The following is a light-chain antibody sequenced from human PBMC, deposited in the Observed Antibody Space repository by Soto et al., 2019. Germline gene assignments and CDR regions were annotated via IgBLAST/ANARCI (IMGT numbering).Light chain of an antibody. Sequence: QAVVTQPPSASGTPGQRITISCSGSSSSIGSNTVNWYQQLPGTAPKLLIYSNNQRPSGVPDRFSGSKSGTSGSLAISGLQSEDEADYYCAAWDDSLNRLVFGGGTQLTVL. CDR2: SNN. CDR1: SSSIGSNT. J-gene: IGLJ2*01. V-gene: IGLV1-44*01. CDR3: AAWDDSLNRLV.